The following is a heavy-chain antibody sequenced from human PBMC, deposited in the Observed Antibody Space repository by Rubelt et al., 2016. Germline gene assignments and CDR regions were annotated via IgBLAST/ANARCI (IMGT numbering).Heavy chain of an antibody. J-gene: IGHJ4*02. CDR2: ISGSGGST. D-gene: IGHD2-21*01. CDR3: AREDAGDHKTFDY. V-gene: IGHV3-23*01. CDR1: GFTFSSYA. Sequence: EVQLLESGGGLVQPGGSLRLSCAASGFTFSSYAMSWVRQAPGKGLEWVSAISGSGGSTYYADSVKGRFTISRDNSKNTLDLQMKSLRAEDTAVYYCAREDAGDHKTFDYWGQGTLVSVSS.